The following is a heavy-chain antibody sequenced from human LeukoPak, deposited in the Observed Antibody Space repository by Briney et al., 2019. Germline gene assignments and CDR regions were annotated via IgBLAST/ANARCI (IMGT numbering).Heavy chain of an antibody. J-gene: IGHJ3*02. V-gene: IGHV4-38-2*02. D-gene: IGHD3-10*01. CDR2: IYRSGST. CDR3: ARRVRGVNDAFDI. CDR1: GYAISRGYY. Sequence: TSETLSLTCTVSGYAISRGYYWGWIRQPPGKGLEWIGSIYRSGSTYYNPSLNSRVAISLDTSKNQFSLKLSSVTAADTALYYCARRVRGVNDAFDIWGQRTMVTVSS.